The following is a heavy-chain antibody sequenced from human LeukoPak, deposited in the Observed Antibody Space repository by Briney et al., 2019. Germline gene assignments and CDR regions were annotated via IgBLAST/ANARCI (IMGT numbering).Heavy chain of an antibody. CDR1: GYTFTRYG. Sequence: AASVKVSCKTSGYTFTRYGITWVRQAPGQGLEWMGWISSDNGDTKYAQKFQGRVTMTTDTSTSTAYMELRSLRSDDTAVYYCARTARTTSTVTPFDPWGQGTLVTVSS. CDR2: ISSDNGDT. V-gene: IGHV1-18*01. J-gene: IGHJ5*02. D-gene: IGHD4-17*01. CDR3: ARTARTTSTVTPFDP.